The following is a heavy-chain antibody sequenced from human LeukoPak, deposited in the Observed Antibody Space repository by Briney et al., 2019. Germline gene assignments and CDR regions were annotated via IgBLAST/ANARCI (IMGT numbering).Heavy chain of an antibody. J-gene: IGHJ4*02. CDR3: ARGKFHYGSGSLW. D-gene: IGHD3-10*01. CDR2: ISSSSSYI. Sequence: PGGSLRLSCAASGFTFSSYSMNWVRQAPGKGLEWVSSISSSSSYIYYADSVKGRFTISRDNAKNSLYLQMNSLRAEDTAVYYCARGKFHYGSGSLWWGQGTLVTVSS. V-gene: IGHV3-21*01. CDR1: GFTFSSYS.